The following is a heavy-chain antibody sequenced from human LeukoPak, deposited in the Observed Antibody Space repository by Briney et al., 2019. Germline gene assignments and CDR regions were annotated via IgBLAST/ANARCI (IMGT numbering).Heavy chain of an antibody. V-gene: IGHV4-34*01. J-gene: IGHJ4*02. CDR2: INHSGST. CDR1: GGSFSGYY. CDR3: ERGPRGQWLALYYFDY. Sequence: PSETLSLTCAVYGGSFSGYYWSWIRQPPGKGLEWIGEINHSGSTNCNPSLKSRVTISVDTSKNQFSLKPSSLTAADTAVYYCERGPRGQWLALYYFDYWGQGTLVTVSS. D-gene: IGHD6-19*01.